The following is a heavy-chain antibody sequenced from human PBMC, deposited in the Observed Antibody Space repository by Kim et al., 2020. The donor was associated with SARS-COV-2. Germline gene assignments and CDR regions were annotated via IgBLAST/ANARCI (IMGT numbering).Heavy chain of an antibody. CDR2: IYYSGST. Sequence: SETLSLTCTVSGGSISSSSYYWGWIRQPPGKGLEWIGSIYYSGSTYYNPPLKSRATISVDTSKNHFSLKLSSVTATDTAVYYCARHKGNYYGSGSSDFDYWGQGTLVTVSS. D-gene: IGHD3-10*01. CDR1: GGSISSSSYY. V-gene: IGHV4-39*01. J-gene: IGHJ4*02. CDR3: ARHKGNYYGSGSSDFDY.